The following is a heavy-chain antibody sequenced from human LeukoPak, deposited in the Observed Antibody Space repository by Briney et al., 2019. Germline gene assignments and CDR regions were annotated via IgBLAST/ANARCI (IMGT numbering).Heavy chain of an antibody. CDR2: IYTSGST. D-gene: IGHD3-9*01. CDR1: GDSISSGSYY. V-gene: IGHV4-61*02. J-gene: IGHJ6*03. Sequence: SETLSLTCTVSGDSISSGSYYWSWIRQPAGKGLEWIGRIYTSGSTNYNPSLKSRVTISVDTSKNQFSLKLSSVTAADTAVYYCARHNDILTGYFDYYYMDVWGKGTTVTISS. CDR3: ARHNDILTGYFDYYYMDV.